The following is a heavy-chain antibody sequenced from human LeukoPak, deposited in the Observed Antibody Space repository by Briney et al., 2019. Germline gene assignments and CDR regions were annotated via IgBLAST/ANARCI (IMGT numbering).Heavy chain of an antibody. CDR3: ARASSDDRWRDFDY. CDR2: INWNGGST. J-gene: IGHJ4*02. D-gene: IGHD5-24*01. Sequence: TGGSLRLSCAASGFTFDDYGMSWVRQAPGKGLEWVSGINWNGGSTGYADSVKGRFTISRDNAKNSLYLQMNSLRAEDTALYYCARASSDDRWRDFDYWRQGTLVTVSS. CDR1: GFTFDDYG. V-gene: IGHV3-20*04.